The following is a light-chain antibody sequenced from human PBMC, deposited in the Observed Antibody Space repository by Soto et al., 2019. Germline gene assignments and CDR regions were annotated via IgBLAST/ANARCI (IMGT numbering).Light chain of an antibody. J-gene: IGLJ3*02. CDR1: TSNIGAGYD. CDR2: ANS. V-gene: IGLV1-40*01. CDR3: LSYDRSLLWV. Sequence: QSVLTQPPSVSGAPGQRVTISCTGSTSNIGAGYDVHWYQQLPGTAPKLVIYANSNRPSGVPDRFSGSKSGTSASLAITGLQAEDEADYYCLSYDRSLLWVFGGGTKLTVL.